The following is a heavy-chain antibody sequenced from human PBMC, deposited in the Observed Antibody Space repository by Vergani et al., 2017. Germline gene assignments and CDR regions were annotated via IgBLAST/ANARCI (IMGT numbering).Heavy chain of an antibody. Sequence: QVQLVQSGAEVKKPGASVKVSCKASGYTFTGYYMHWVRQAPGQGLEWMGWINPNSGGTNYAQKFQGRVTMTRDTSIRTAYMELSRLRSDDTAVYYCARERCSSTSCYTISANYGMDVWGQGTTVTVSS. CDR3: ARERCSSTSCYTISANYGMDV. V-gene: IGHV1-2*02. CDR2: INPNSGGT. D-gene: IGHD2-2*02. J-gene: IGHJ6*02. CDR1: GYTFTGYY.